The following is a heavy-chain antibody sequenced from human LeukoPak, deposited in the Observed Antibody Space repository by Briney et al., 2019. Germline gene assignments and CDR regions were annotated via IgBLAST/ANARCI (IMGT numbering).Heavy chain of an antibody. V-gene: IGHV3-48*03. CDR3: ASAHGGSGYDRPFDY. D-gene: IGHD5-12*01. CDR2: IDSSASTT. J-gene: IGHJ4*02. Sequence: GGSLRLSCTASRFYFSTYDMNWVRQVPGKGLEWVSYIDSSASTTYYAGSVQGRFTISRDNAKNSLYLEMRSLRVEDTAFYYCASAHGGSGYDRPFDYWGQGTLVTVSS. CDR1: RFYFSTYD.